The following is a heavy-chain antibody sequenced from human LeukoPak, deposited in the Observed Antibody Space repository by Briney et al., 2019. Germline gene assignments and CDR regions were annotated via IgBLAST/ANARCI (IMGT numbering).Heavy chain of an antibody. V-gene: IGHV3-48*01. CDR1: GFTFSSYA. CDR2: ISGSSSTT. Sequence: GESLKISCAASGFTFSSYAMNWVRQAPGKGLEWISYISGSSSTTYHADSVKGRFTISRDNSKNSLYLQMNSLRAEDMAVYYCARGSWPFDYWGQGTLVTVSS. J-gene: IGHJ4*02. CDR3: ARGSWPFDY. D-gene: IGHD2-15*01.